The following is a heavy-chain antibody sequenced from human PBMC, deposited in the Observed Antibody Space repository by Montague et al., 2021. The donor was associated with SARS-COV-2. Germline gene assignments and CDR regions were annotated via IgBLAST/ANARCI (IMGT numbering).Heavy chain of an antibody. J-gene: IGHJ4*02. D-gene: IGHD2-8*01. Sequence: SLRLSCAASGFDFFNFDMAWVRQAPGRGLEWISDISSSGATILYADSLKGRFTISRDNIQKFLYLQMNSLRAKDTAVYYCATNKYCTLHDCLHGRHYFDHWGQGTLVTVSS. CDR3: ATNKYCTLHDCLHGRHYFDH. V-gene: IGHV3-48*03. CDR2: ISSSGATI. CDR1: GFDFFNFD.